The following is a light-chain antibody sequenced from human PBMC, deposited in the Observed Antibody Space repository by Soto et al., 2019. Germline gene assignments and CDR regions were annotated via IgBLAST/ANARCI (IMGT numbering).Light chain of an antibody. CDR1: QSVGSS. Sequence: EIVMTQSPATLSVSPGERATLSCRASQSVGSSLAWYQQKPAQAPSLLIYTASNRVTGIPDRISGSGSGTDFTLTISRLEPEDFAVYYCQQHETLITFGQGTRLEIK. J-gene: IGKJ5*01. CDR3: QQHETLIT. V-gene: IGKV3D-15*01. CDR2: TAS.